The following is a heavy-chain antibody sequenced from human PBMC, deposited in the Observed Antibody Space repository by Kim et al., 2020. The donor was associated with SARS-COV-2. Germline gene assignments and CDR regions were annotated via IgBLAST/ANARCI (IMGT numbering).Heavy chain of an antibody. CDR1: GGSISSGGYY. CDR2: IYYSGST. CDR3: ARGYCSGGSCYSLHYYYDYGMEV. Sequence: SETLSLTCTVSGGSISSGGYYWSWIRQHPGKGLEWIGYIYYSGSTYYNPSLKSRVTISVDTSKNQFSLKLSSVTAADTAVYYSARGYCSGGSCYSLHYYYDYGMEVWGQGATVAVSS. D-gene: IGHD2-15*01. V-gene: IGHV4-31*03. J-gene: IGHJ6*02.